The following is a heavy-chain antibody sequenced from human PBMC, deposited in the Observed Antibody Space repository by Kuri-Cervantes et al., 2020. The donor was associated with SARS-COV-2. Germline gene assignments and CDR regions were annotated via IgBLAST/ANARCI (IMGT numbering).Heavy chain of an antibody. Sequence: GESLKISCAASGFTFSSYAMHWVRQAPGKGLEWVAVISYDGSNKYYADSVKGRFTISRDNSKNTLYLQMNSLRAEDTAVYYCAKPIHYDFWSGYWAFDIWGRGTMVTVSS. CDR1: GFTFSSYA. J-gene: IGHJ3*02. CDR2: ISYDGSNK. CDR3: AKPIHYDFWSGYWAFDI. D-gene: IGHD3-3*01. V-gene: IGHV3-30*07.